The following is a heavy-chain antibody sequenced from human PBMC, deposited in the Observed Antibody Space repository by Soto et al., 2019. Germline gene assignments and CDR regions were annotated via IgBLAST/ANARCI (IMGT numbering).Heavy chain of an antibody. CDR2: ITHGGST. Sequence: SETLSLTCGVYGGSFSAYSWTWLRQSPGKGLEWIGEITHGGSTDYNPALKSRLVMSVDTSKNQFSLRVTSVTAADAAVYFCARARFDSWSHIYYGLDVWGQGTTVTVSS. J-gene: IGHJ6*02. V-gene: IGHV4-34*01. CDR3: ARARFDSWSHIYYGLDV. CDR1: GGSFSAYS. D-gene: IGHD3-3*01.